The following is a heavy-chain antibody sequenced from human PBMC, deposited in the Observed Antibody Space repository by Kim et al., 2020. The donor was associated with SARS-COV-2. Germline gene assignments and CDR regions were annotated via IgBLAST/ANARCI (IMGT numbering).Heavy chain of an antibody. J-gene: IGHJ4*01. D-gene: IGHD3-9*01. CDR2: ISYDGSNK. Sequence: GGSLRLSCAASGFTFSSYGMHWVRQAPGKGLEWVAVISYDGSNKYYADSVKGRFTISRDNSKNTLYLQMNSLRAEDTAVYYCAKEAAVRNFDWLLGELD. CDR1: GFTFSSYG. CDR3: AKEAAVRNFDWLLGELD. V-gene: IGHV3-30*18.